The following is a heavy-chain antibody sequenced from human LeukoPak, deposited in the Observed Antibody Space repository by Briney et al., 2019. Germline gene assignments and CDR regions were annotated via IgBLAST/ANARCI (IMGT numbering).Heavy chain of an antibody. V-gene: IGHV4-61*01. CDR3: ARERYGSGSYDY. Sequence: PSETLSLTCTVSGGSVSSGSYYWSWIRQPPGKGLEWIGYIYYSGSTNYNPSLKSRVTISVDTSKNQFSLKLSSVTAADTAVYYCARERYGSGSYDYWGQATLVTVSS. CDR1: GGSVSSGSYY. D-gene: IGHD3-10*01. CDR2: IYYSGST. J-gene: IGHJ4*02.